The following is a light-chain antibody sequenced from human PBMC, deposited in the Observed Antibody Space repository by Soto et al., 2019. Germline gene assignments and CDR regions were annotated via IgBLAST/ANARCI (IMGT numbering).Light chain of an antibody. V-gene: IGLV1-40*01. J-gene: IGLJ2*01. CDR3: QSYDSSLSGVF. CDR2: DNT. Sequence: QAVVTQQPSVSGAPGQRVTISCTGSSSNIGAGFGVHWYQQLPGTVPKLLIYDNTNRPSGVPNRFSGSKSGTSASLAITGLQAADEADSYCQSYDSSLSGVFFGGGTKVTVL. CDR1: SSNIGAGFG.